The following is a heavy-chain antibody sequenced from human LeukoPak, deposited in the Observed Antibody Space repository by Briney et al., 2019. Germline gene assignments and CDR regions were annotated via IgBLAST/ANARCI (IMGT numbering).Heavy chain of an antibody. CDR3: TRAIRHQLLSDQ. V-gene: IGHV1-8*01. J-gene: IGHJ5*02. CDR2: MNPEIGST. Sequence: ASVKVSCKASGYTFSNYDITWVRQATGQGPEWMGWMNPEIGSTGYASKFQGRVTMTRDSSISTAYMELSSLRFEDTAVYYCTRAIRHQLLSDQWGQGTLVTVSS. CDR1: GYTFSNYD. D-gene: IGHD2-2*01.